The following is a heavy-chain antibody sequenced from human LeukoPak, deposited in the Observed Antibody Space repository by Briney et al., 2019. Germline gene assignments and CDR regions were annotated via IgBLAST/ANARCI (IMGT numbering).Heavy chain of an antibody. Sequence: GGSLRLSCAASGFTFSSYWMSWVRQAPGKGLEWVANIKQDGSEKYYVDSVKGRFTISRDNAKDSLYLQMNSLRAEDTAVYYCARDYVSGSFGPWGQGTLVTVSS. J-gene: IGHJ5*02. CDR3: ARDYVSGSFGP. D-gene: IGHD3-10*01. V-gene: IGHV3-7*01. CDR2: IKQDGSEK. CDR1: GFTFSSYW.